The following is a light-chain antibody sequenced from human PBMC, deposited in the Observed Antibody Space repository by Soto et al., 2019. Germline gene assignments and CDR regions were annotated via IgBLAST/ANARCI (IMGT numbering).Light chain of an antibody. V-gene: IGKV3-20*01. CDR1: QSVSSSY. Sequence: EIVLTQSPGNLSLSPWKTATLSCRASQSVSSSYLAWYQQKPGQAHRLLIYGASSRATGIPDRFSGSGSGTDFTLTISRLEPEEFAVYYCKQYGSSPLTVGGGTKVAIK. J-gene: IGKJ4*01. CDR3: KQYGSSPLT. CDR2: GAS.